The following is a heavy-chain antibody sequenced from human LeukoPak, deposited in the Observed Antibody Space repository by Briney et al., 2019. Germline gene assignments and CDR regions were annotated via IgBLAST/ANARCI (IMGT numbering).Heavy chain of an antibody. CDR2: INHSGST. D-gene: IGHD2-2*01. CDR1: GGSFSGYY. V-gene: IGHV4-34*01. CDR3: ARQNFYRYCRSTSCYRPYYYYYMDV. Sequence: PSETLSLTCAVYGGSFSGYYWSWIRQPPGKGLEWIGEINHSGSTNYNPSLKSRVTISVDTSKNQFSLKLSSATAADTTVYYCARQNFYRYCRSTSCYRPYYYYYMDVWGKGTTVTISS. J-gene: IGHJ6*03.